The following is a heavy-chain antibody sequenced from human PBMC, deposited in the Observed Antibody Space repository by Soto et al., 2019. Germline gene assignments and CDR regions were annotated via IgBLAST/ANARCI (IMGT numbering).Heavy chain of an antibody. D-gene: IGHD3-22*01. CDR2: IKSKTDGGTT. CDR1: GFTFSNAW. CDR3: TTGFYDSSGHYYGYYFDY. J-gene: IGHJ4*02. V-gene: IGHV3-15*01. Sequence: GGSLRLSCAASGFTFSNAWMSWVRQAPGKGLEWVGRIKSKTDGGTTDYAAPVKGRFTISRDDSKNTPYLQMNSLKTEDTAVYYCTTGFYDSSGHYYGYYFDYWGQGTLVTVSS.